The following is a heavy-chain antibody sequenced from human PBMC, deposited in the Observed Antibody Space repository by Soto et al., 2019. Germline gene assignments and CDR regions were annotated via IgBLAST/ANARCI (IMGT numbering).Heavy chain of an antibody. CDR2: IYYSGST. CDR1: GGSISSGGYY. J-gene: IGHJ6*02. CDR3: ARAAPTTVTPDYYYYYGMDV. V-gene: IGHV4-31*03. D-gene: IGHD4-17*01. Sequence: PSETLSLTCTVSGGSISSGGYYWSWIRQHPGKGLEWIGYIYYSGSTYYNPSLKSRVTISVDTSKNQFSLKLSSVTAADTAVYYCARAAPTTVTPDYYYYYGMDVWGQGTTVTVSS.